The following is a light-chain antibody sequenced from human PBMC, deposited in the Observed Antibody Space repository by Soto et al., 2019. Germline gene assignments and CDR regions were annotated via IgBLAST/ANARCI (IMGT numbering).Light chain of an antibody. V-gene: IGLV2-14*01. J-gene: IGLJ1*01. Sequence: QSALTQPASVSGSPGQSITISCTGTSSDVGGYNYVSWYQQHPGKAPKLMIYEVSNRPSGVSNRSSGSKSGNTASLTISGLQAEDEADYYCSSYTSSSHYVFGTGTKLTVL. CDR1: SSDVGGYNY. CDR3: SSYTSSSHYV. CDR2: EVS.